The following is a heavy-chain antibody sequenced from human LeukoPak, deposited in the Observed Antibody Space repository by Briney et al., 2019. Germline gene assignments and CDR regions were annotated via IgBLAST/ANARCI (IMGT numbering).Heavy chain of an antibody. CDR1: GYSFTSYW. J-gene: IGHJ4*02. D-gene: IGHD3-22*01. V-gene: IGHV5-51*01. CDR2: IYPGDSDT. Sequence: GESLKISCKGSGYSFTSYWIGWVRQMPGKGLEWMGIIYPGDSDTRYSPSFQGQVTISADKSTSTAYLQWSSLKASDTAMYYCARLAKYYYDSSGYHFDYWGQGTLVTVSS. CDR3: ARLAKYYYDSSGYHFDY.